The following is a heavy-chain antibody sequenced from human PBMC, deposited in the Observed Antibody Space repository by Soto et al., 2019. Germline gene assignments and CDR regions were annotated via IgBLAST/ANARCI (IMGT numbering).Heavy chain of an antibody. CDR1: GFMFSNSW. CDR3: ASGIDP. CDR2: IKQDGSET. Sequence: EAQLVESGGALVQPGGSLRLSCVASGFMFSNSWMNWVRQAPGKGLEWVANIKQDGSETAYVDSVKGRFTISRDNAKKLLYLQITSLRVDDTAVYYRASGIDPGGQVTLVTVSS. V-gene: IGHV3-7*05. J-gene: IGHJ5*02.